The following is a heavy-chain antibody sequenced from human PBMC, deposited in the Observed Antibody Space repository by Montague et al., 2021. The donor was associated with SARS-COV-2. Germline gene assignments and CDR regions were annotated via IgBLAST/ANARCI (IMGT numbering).Heavy chain of an antibody. J-gene: IGHJ3*02. V-gene: IGHV4-59*01. CDR3: VRDHPYGGPRGAYDI. Sequence: SETLSLTCTVSGGSITGYYWSWLRRSPGKGLEWIAYTYDGGAVNYNPSLGSRVTISTDTSKNQLSLKVNSVTAADTAVYCCVRDHPYGGPRGAYDIWGQGTVVTVSS. D-gene: IGHD4-23*01. CDR1: GGSITGYY. CDR2: TYDGGAV.